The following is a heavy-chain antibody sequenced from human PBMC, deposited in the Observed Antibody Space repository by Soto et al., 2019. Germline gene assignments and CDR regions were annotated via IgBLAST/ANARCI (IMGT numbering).Heavy chain of an antibody. D-gene: IGHD2-15*01. J-gene: IGHJ4*02. CDR1: GRSISSVNYY. V-gene: IGHV4-30-4*01. CDR2: IYYSGST. Sequence: SETLSLTCTVSGRSISSVNYYWSWIRQPPGKGLEWIGYIYYSGSTYYNPSLRSRVTISVDTSKNQFSLKLSSVTAADTAVYYCARYGSGECNRGSCYSPFDYWGQGTLVIVSS. CDR3: ARYGSGECNRGSCYSPFDY.